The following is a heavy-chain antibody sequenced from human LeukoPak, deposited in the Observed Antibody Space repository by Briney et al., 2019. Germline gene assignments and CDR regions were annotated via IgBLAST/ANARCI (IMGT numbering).Heavy chain of an antibody. CDR3: VADFDY. J-gene: IGHJ4*02. CDR1: GFTFSSYA. V-gene: IGHV3-30*02. Sequence: PGGSLRLSCAASGFTFSSYAMHWVRQAPGEGLDWVAFIRYDGSNECYADSVKGRFTISRDNSENTLYLQMNSLTAEDTAVYYCVADFDYWGQGTLVTVSS. CDR2: IRYDGSNE.